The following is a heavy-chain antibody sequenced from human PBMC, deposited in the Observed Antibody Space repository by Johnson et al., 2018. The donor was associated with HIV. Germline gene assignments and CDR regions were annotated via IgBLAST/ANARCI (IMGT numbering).Heavy chain of an antibody. CDR2: ISYDGSNK. Sequence: QVQLVESGGGVVQPGRSLRLSCAASGFTFSSYGMHWVRQAPGKGLEWVAVISYDGSNKYYADSVKGRFTISRDNSKNTLYLQMDGLRPEDTAVYYCARGAGEADGGNFRDAFDIWGQGTMVTVSS. V-gene: IGHV3-30*19. CDR3: ARGAGEADGGNFRDAFDI. J-gene: IGHJ3*02. D-gene: IGHD4-23*01. CDR1: GFTFSSYG.